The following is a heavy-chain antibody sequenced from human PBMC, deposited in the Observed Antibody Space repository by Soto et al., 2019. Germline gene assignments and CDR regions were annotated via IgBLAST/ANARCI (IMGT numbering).Heavy chain of an antibody. Sequence: GGSLRLSCAASGFTFSSYGMHWVRQAPGKGLEWVAVIWYDGSNKYYADSVKGRFTISRDNSKNTLYLQMNSLRAEDTAVYYCARDFPGYCSSTSCYIDYGGQGTLVTVSS. V-gene: IGHV3-33*08. J-gene: IGHJ4*02. CDR3: ARDFPGYCSSTSCYIDY. CDR1: GFTFSSYG. D-gene: IGHD2-2*02. CDR2: IWYDGSNK.